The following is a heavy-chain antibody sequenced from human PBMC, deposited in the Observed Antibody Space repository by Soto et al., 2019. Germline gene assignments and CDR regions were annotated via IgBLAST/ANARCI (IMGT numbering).Heavy chain of an antibody. CDR3: ARGPNWGSGFSPHYWYFDL. Sequence: SETLSLTCAVYGGSFSGYYWSWIRQPPGKGLEWIGEINHSGSTNYNPSLKSRVTISVDTSKNQFSLKLSSVTAADTAVYYCARGPNWGSGFSPHYWYFDLWGRGTLVTVSS. D-gene: IGHD7-27*01. CDR2: INHSGST. CDR1: GGSFSGYY. J-gene: IGHJ2*01. V-gene: IGHV4-34*01.